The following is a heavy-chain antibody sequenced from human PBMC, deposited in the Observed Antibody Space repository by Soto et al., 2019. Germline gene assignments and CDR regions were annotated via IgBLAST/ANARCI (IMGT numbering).Heavy chain of an antibody. D-gene: IGHD5-12*01. Sequence: GASVKVSCKASGYTFTGYSFHWVRQAPGQGLEWMGWINPNSGGTNYAQKFQGRVSMTRDTSITTAYMEMTRLRSDDTAVYYCARDRTYVEDGYTLIHLDVWGQGTKVTVP. J-gene: IGHJ6*02. CDR2: INPNSGGT. CDR1: GYTFTGYS. CDR3: ARDRTYVEDGYTLIHLDV. V-gene: IGHV1-2*02.